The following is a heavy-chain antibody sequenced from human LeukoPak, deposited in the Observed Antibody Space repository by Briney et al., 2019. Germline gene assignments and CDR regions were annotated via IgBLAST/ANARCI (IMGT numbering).Heavy chain of an antibody. Sequence: GGSLRLSCAASGFTVSSNYMSWVRQAPGKGLECVSLIYSGGSTYYADSVKGRFTISGDNSKNTLYLQMNSLRAEDTAVYYCARGNNGVGYSYGFGNYFDYWGQGTLVTVSS. CDR2: IYSGGST. D-gene: IGHD5-18*01. J-gene: IGHJ4*02. CDR3: ARGNNGVGYSYGFGNYFDY. V-gene: IGHV3-53*01. CDR1: GFTVSSNY.